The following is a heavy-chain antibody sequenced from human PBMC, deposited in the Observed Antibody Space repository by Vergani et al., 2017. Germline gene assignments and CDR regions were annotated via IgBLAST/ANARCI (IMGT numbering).Heavy chain of an antibody. CDR1: GDSISSNNC. J-gene: IGHJ4*02. V-gene: IGHV4-4*03. D-gene: IGHD1-26*01. CDR3: ARDSAVGGTFDS. Sequence: QVQLQESGPGLVKPPGTLSLTCAVSGDSISSNNCWTWVRQPAGKGLEWIGRIYYSGRTDYNPSLESRVTISVDTSKNTFSLKLNSVTAADTAIYYCARDSAVGGTFDSWGQGTLVSVSS. CDR2: IYYSGRT.